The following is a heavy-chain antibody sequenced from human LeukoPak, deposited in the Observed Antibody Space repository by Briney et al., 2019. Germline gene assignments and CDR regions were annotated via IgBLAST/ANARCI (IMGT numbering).Heavy chain of an antibody. Sequence: HTGGSLRLSCAASGFTFSSYWMTWLRQAPGKGLEWVASLNEDGSNRFYVGSVKGRFTISRDNAQKSVYLQMNSLTAEDTAVYYCARAVTSMDGYWGQGTLVTVSS. CDR2: LNEDGSNR. CDR1: GFTFSSYW. J-gene: IGHJ4*02. CDR3: ARAVTSMDGY. V-gene: IGHV3-7*03. D-gene: IGHD5-18*01.